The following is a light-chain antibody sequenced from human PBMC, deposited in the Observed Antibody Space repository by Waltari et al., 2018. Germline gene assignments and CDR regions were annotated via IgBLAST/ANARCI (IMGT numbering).Light chain of an antibody. V-gene: IGKV4-1*01. CDR1: QSVFSTSYNKDY. J-gene: IGKJ2*01. Sequence: EIVMTQSPDSLAVSLGERATINCRSSQSVFSTSYNKDYVAWYQQKPGEPPKLLISWASTRQSGVPARFSGTGSETDFTLTITSLQTEDVAVYYCQHYYSTPYNFGQGTKLEIK. CDR2: WAS. CDR3: QHYYSTPYN.